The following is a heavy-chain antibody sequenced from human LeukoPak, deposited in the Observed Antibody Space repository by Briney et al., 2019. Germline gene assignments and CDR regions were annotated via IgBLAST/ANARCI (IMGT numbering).Heavy chain of an antibody. Sequence: SVKVSCKASGGTFSSYAISWVRQAPGQGLEWMGGIIPIFGTANYAQKFQGRVTITADESTSTAYMELSSLRPEDTAVYYCARVPQRIVVVPAAHMPPYYYGMDVWGQGTTVTVSS. CDR2: IIPIFGTA. J-gene: IGHJ6*02. D-gene: IGHD2-2*01. V-gene: IGHV1-69*13. CDR1: GGTFSSYA. CDR3: ARVPQRIVVVPAAHMPPYYYGMDV.